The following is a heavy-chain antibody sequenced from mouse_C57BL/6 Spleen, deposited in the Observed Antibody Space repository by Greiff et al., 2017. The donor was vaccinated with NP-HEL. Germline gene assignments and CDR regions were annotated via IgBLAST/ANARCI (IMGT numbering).Heavy chain of an antibody. CDR1: GFTFSDYG. D-gene: IGHD1-1*01. CDR3: ARLTPYYGFDY. CDR2: ISSGSSTI. J-gene: IGHJ2*01. Sequence: EVKLQESGGGLVKPGGSLKLSCAASGFTFSDYGMHWVRQAPEKGLEWVAYISSGSSTIYYADTVKGRFTISRDNAKNTLFLQMTSLRSEDTAMYYCARLTPYYGFDYWGQGTTLTVSS. V-gene: IGHV5-17*01.